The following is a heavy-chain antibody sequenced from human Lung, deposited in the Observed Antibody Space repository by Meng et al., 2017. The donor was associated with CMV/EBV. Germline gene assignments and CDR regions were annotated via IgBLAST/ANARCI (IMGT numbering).Heavy chain of an antibody. CDR3: ARYLITFGGVIVSDY. CDR2: IYYSGST. Sequence: SXTLSLXCTVSGGPISSSSYYWGWIRQPPGKGLEWIGSIYYSGSTYYNPSLKSRVTISVDTSKNQFSLKLSSVTAADTAVYYCARYLITFGGVIVSDYWCQGTLVTVSS. V-gene: IGHV4-39*07. D-gene: IGHD3-16*02. CDR1: GGPISSSSYY. J-gene: IGHJ4*02.